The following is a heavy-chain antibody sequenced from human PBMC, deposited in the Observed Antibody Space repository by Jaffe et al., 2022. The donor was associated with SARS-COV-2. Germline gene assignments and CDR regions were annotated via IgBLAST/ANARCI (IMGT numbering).Heavy chain of an antibody. V-gene: IGHV3-13*01. J-gene: IGHJ6*02. CDR3: ARGRNKFNGVYDPTGRRYGMDV. CDR1: GFTFSNYD. CDR2: INTAGET. Sequence: EVQLVESGGGLLQPGGSLRLSCAVAGFTFSNYDMHWVRQAKGKGLEWISTINTAGETFYLGSVKGRFTISRENVKNSLHLQMKSLRAGDTAIYFCARGRNKFNGVYDPTGRRYGMDVWGRGTTVSVSS. D-gene: IGHD4-17*01.